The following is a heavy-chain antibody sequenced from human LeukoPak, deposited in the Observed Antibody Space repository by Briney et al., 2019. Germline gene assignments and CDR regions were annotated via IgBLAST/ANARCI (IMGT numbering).Heavy chain of an antibody. V-gene: IGHV3-30*02. J-gene: IGHJ4*02. D-gene: IGHD2-2*02. CDR2: IRYDGSNK. Sequence: GGSLRLSCAASGFTFSSYGMHWVRQAPGKGLEWVAFIRYDGSNKYYADSVKGRFTISRDNAKNSLYLQMNSLRAEDTAVYYCARDERKYCSSTSCYSSSYWGQGTLVTVSS. CDR3: ARDERKYCSSTSCYSSSY. CDR1: GFTFSSYG.